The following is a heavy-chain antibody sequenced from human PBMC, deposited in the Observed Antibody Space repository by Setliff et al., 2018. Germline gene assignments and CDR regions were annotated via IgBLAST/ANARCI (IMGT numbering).Heavy chain of an antibody. V-gene: IGHV4-30-4*08. CDR3: ARESSYYYDNLGTLDY. D-gene: IGHD3-22*01. CDR2: IYSSGST. Sequence: PSETLSLTCTVSGGSISSGDYYWSWIRQPPGKGLEWIGYIYSSGSTYHNPSLKSRVSISVDTSKNQFSLKLSSVTAADTAVYYCARESSYYYDNLGTLDYWGQGTLVTVSS. CDR1: GGSISSGDYY. J-gene: IGHJ4*02.